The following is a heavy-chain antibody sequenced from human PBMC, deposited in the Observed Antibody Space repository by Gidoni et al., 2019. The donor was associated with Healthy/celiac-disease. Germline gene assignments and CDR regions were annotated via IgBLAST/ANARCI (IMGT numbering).Heavy chain of an antibody. CDR2: IIPIFGTA. V-gene: IGHV1-69*01. D-gene: IGHD2-15*01. CDR3: ASPVVVAAIPEVHYYYGMDV. Sequence: QVQLVQSGAEVQKPGSSVKVSCKASGGTFSSYAISWVRQAPGQGLEWMGGIIPIFGTANYAQKCQGRVTITADESTSTAYMELSSLRSEDTAVYYCASPVVVAAIPEVHYYYGMDVWGQGTTVTVSS. J-gene: IGHJ6*02. CDR1: GGTFSSYA.